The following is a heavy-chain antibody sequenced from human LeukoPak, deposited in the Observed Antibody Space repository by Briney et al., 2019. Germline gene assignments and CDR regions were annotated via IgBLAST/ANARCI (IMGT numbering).Heavy chain of an antibody. CDR2: SYYSGNT. Sequence: SETLSLTCTVSGGSISSSTYYWGWIRQPPGQGLEWIGSSYYSGNTYYNPSLKSRVTISVDTTKNQFSMKLSSVTAADTAVYYSARLVYYDSSGYILDWGQGTLVTVSS. J-gene: IGHJ4*02. CDR3: ARLVYYDSSGYILD. CDR1: GGSISSSTYY. D-gene: IGHD3-22*01. V-gene: IGHV4-39*01.